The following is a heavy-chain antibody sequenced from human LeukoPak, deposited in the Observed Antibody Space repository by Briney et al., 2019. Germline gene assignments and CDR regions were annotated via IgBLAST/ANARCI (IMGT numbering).Heavy chain of an antibody. CDR2: ISGSGGST. V-gene: IGHV3-23*01. CDR1: GFTFSIYA. J-gene: IGHJ4*02. D-gene: IGHD6-6*01. Sequence: GGSLRLSCAASGFTFSIYAMSWVRQAPGKGLEWVSAISGSGGSTYYADSVKGRFTISRDNSKNTLYLQMNSLRAEDTAVYYCAKDNPSSIAARPDYWGQGTLVTVSS. CDR3: AKDNPSSIAARPDY.